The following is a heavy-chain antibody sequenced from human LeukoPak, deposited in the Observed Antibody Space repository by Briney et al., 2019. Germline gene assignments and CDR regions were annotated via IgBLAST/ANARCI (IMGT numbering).Heavy chain of an antibody. V-gene: IGHV3-21*01. CDR1: GFTFSSYS. CDR3: ARDLRGGIVATDYYYYYGMDV. J-gene: IGHJ6*04. D-gene: IGHD5-12*01. Sequence: AGGSLRLSCAASGFTFSSYSMNWVRQAPGKGLEWVSSISSSSSYIYYADSVKGRFTISRDNAKNSLYLQMNSLRAEDTAVYYCARDLRGGIVATDYYYYYGMDVWGKGTTVTVSS. CDR2: ISSSSSYI.